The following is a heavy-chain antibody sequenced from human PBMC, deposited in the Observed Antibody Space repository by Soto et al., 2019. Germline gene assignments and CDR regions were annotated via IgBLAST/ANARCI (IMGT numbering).Heavy chain of an antibody. D-gene: IGHD2-8*01. Sequence: EVQLVESGGGLVQPGGSLRLSCAASGFTFSSYWMHWVRQAPGKGLVWVSRINSDGSSTSYAYSVKGRFNISRDNAKNTLYLEMNSLRAEDTVVYYCARAKMDCTNGVCYLSYYYYMDVWGKGTTVTVSS. CDR3: ARAKMDCTNGVCYLSYYYYMDV. V-gene: IGHV3-74*01. J-gene: IGHJ6*03. CDR1: GFTFSSYW. CDR2: INSDGSST.